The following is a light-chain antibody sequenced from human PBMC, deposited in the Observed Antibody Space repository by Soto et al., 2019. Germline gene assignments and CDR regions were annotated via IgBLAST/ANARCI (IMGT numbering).Light chain of an antibody. Sequence: QAVLTQPPSVSGSPGQSITISCTGTSSDVGGYNYVSWYQQHPGKAPKLMIYEVSNRPSGVSNRFSGSKSGNTASLTISGLQAEDEADYYCSSYTSSSTRVFGGGTKLTVL. CDR1: SSDVGGYNY. V-gene: IGLV2-14*01. CDR2: EVS. J-gene: IGLJ3*02. CDR3: SSYTSSSTRV.